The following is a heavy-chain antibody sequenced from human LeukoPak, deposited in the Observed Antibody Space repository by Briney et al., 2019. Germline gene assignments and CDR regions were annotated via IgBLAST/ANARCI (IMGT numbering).Heavy chain of an antibody. D-gene: IGHD4-11*01. J-gene: IGHJ4*02. CDR3: ARGNIHSFDY. CDR1: GFTLSSYW. Sequence: GGSLRLSCAASGFTLSSYWMHWVRQTPGKGPVWVSRINSDGSSTSYADSVKGRFTISRDNAKNTLYLQMNSLRAEDTAVYYCARGNIHSFDYWGKGALVTVSS. CDR2: INSDGSST. V-gene: IGHV3-74*01.